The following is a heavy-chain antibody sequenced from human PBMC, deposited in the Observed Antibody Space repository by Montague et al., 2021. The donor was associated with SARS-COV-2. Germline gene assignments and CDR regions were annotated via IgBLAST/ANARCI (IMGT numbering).Heavy chain of an antibody. CDR2: INHSGST. J-gene: IGHJ5*02. CDR3: ASLTLGYCSSTSCYSDWFDP. D-gene: IGHD2-2*02. V-gene: IGHV4-34*01. Sequence: CAVYGWSFSGSYWSWIRQPPGKGLEWIGEINHSGSTNYNPSLKSRVTISVDTSKNQFSLKLSSVTAADTAVYYCASLTLGYCSSTSCYSDWFDPWGQGTLVTVSS. CDR1: GWSFSGSY.